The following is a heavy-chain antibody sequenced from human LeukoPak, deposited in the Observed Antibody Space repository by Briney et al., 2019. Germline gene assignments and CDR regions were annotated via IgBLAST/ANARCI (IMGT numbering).Heavy chain of an antibody. Sequence: PGGSLRLSCAASGFTFSSYAMHWVRQAPGKGLEWVAVISYDGSNKYYADSVKGRFTISRDNSRNTLYLQMNSLRAEDTAVYYCARGGYCSSTSCYWGYYYYYGMDVWGQGTTVTVSS. CDR3: ARGGYCSSTSCYWGYYYYYGMDV. D-gene: IGHD2-2*01. CDR1: GFTFSSYA. J-gene: IGHJ6*02. V-gene: IGHV3-30*04. CDR2: ISYDGSNK.